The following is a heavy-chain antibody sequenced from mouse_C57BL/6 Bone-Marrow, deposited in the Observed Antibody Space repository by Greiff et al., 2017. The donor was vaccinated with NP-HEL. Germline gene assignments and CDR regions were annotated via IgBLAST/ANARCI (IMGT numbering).Heavy chain of an antibody. J-gene: IGHJ4*01. CDR1: GYTFTSYW. Sequence: QVQLQQPGAELVKPGASVKMSCKASGYTFTSYWITWVKQRPGQGLEWIGDIYPGSGSTNYNEKFKSKATLTVDTSSSTAYMQLSSLTSEDSAVDYCARRGDGYYYAMDYWGQGTSVTVSS. V-gene: IGHV1-55*01. CDR3: ARRGDGYYYAMDY. D-gene: IGHD2-3*01. CDR2: IYPGSGST.